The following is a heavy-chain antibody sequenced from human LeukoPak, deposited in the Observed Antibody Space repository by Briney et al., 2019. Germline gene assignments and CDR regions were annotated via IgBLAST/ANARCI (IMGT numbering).Heavy chain of an antibody. D-gene: IGHD4-17*01. V-gene: IGHV4-34*01. CDR3: ARGNTVTFDY. CDR2: INHSGST. CDR1: GGSFSGYY. J-gene: IGHJ4*02. Sequence: SETLSLTCAVYGGSFSGYYWSWIRQPPGKGLEWIGEINHSGSTNYNPSLKSRVNKSVDTSKNQFSLKLSSVTAADTAVYYCARGNTVTFDYWGQGTLVTVSS.